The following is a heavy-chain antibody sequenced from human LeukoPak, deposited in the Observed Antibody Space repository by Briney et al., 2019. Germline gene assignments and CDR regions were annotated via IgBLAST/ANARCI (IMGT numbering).Heavy chain of an antibody. CDR1: GYSISSGFY. CDR3: ARRSEYFQD. CDR2: IYHSGST. Sequence: ASETLSLTCAVSGYSISSGFYWGWIRQPPGKGLEWIGSIYHSGSTYYNPSLKSRVIISLDTSKNQFSLRLSSVTAADTAVYYCARRSEYFQDWGQGTLLTVSS. J-gene: IGHJ1*01. V-gene: IGHV4-38-2*01.